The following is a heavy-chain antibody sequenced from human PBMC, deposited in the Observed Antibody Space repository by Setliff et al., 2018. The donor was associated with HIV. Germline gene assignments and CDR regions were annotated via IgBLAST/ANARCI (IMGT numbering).Heavy chain of an antibody. CDR2: IYHSGSA. V-gene: IGHV4-38-2*02. Sequence: PSETLSLTCTVSGYSISSGYYWGWIRQPPGKGLEWIGNIYHSGSAYYNPSLKSRVTISVDTSKNQFSLKLSSVTAADTAVYFRARGPATLRHNWFDPWGQGTPVTVSS. D-gene: IGHD2-21*01. CDR1: GYSISSGYY. CDR3: ARGPATLRHNWFDP. J-gene: IGHJ5*02.